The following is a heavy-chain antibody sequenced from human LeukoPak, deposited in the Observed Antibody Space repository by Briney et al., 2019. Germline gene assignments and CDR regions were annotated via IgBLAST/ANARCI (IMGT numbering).Heavy chain of an antibody. CDR3: ARGGVGATAY. Sequence: GGSLRLSCAASGFTFSSYTMNWVCQAPGKGLEWVSSISSSSSYIYYADPVKGRFTISRDNAKNSLYLQMNSLRAEDTAVYYCARGGVGATAYWGQGTLVTVSS. D-gene: IGHD1-26*01. V-gene: IGHV3-21*01. J-gene: IGHJ4*02. CDR2: ISSSSSYI. CDR1: GFTFSSYT.